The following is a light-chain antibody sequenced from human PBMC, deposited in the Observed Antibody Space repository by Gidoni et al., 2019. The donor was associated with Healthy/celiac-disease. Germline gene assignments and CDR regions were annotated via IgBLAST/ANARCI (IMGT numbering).Light chain of an antibody. CDR3: QQYNSSPYT. J-gene: IGKJ2*01. CDR1: QSVSSN. CDR2: GAS. V-gene: IGKV3-15*01. Sequence: IVMTKSPATLSVSPGDRATLSCSASQSVSSNLAWYQQKPGQAPRLLIYGASTRTTGIPARFSGSGSGTEFTLTISSLQSEDFAVYYCQQYNSSPYTFGQGTKLEIK.